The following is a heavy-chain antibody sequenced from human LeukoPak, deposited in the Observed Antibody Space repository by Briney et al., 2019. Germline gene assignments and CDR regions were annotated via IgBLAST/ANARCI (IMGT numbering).Heavy chain of an antibody. Sequence: SQTLSLTCTVSGGSISSGGYYWSWIRQHPGKGLEWIGYIYYSGSTYYNPSLKSRVTKSVDTSKNQFSLKLSSVTAADTAVYYCARDAGVVTAAVGGDAFDIWGQGTMVTVSS. J-gene: IGHJ3*02. CDR1: GGSISSGGYY. V-gene: IGHV4-31*03. D-gene: IGHD2-21*02. CDR3: ARDAGVVTAAVGGDAFDI. CDR2: IYYSGST.